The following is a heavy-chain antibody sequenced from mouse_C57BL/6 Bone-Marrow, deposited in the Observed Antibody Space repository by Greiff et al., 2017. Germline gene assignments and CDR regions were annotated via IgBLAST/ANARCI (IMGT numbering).Heavy chain of an antibody. CDR1: GYTFTSYW. D-gene: IGHD2-1*01. CDR2: IDPSDSYT. V-gene: IGHV1-50*01. CDR3: ARVTGEAWFAY. J-gene: IGHJ3*01. Sequence: QVQLQQPGAELVKPGASVKLSCKASGYTFTSYWMQWVKQRPGQGLEWIGEIDPSDSYTNYNQKFKGKATLTVDTSSSTAYMQLSSLTSEVSAVYSGARVTGEAWFAYWGQGALVTVSA.